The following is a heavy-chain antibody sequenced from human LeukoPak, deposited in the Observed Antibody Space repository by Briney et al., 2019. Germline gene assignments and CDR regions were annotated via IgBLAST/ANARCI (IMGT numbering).Heavy chain of an antibody. V-gene: IGHV1-2*04. CDR2: INPNSGGT. Sequence: GASVKVSCKASGYTFTGYYMHWVRQAPGQGLEWMGWINPNSGGTNYAQKFQGWVTMTRDTSISTAYMELSRLRSDDTAVYYCARGFSSSWCAAPNWFDPWGQGTLVTVSS. CDR1: GYTFTGYY. D-gene: IGHD6-13*01. CDR3: ARGFSSSWCAAPNWFDP. J-gene: IGHJ5*02.